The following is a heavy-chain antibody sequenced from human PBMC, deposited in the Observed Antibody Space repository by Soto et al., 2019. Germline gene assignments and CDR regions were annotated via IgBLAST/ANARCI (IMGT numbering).Heavy chain of an antibody. CDR2: IFDNGDV. Sequence: SEALSLTCTVSGVSSTSFYWSWIRQSPGKGLEWIGYIFDNGDVKYNPSLMSRLTMSIDMSKNEFSLRLKSVTAADTAVYSCANPRRVGATTSYYYYGMDVWGQGTTVTVSS. CDR1: GVSSTSFY. V-gene: IGHV4-59*01. J-gene: IGHJ6*02. D-gene: IGHD1-26*01. CDR3: ANPRRVGATTSYYYYGMDV.